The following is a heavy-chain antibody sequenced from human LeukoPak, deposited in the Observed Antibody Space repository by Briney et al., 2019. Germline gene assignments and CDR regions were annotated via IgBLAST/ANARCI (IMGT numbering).Heavy chain of an antibody. CDR3: AAGYCSSTSCYVPYYYYGMDV. J-gene: IGHJ6*02. Sequence: TSVKVSCKASGFTFTSSAMQWVRQARGQRLEWRGWIVVGSGNTNYAQKFQERVAITRDMSTSTAYMELSSLRSEDTAVYYCAAGYCSSTSCYVPYYYYGMDVWGQGTTVTVSS. CDR1: GFTFTSSA. D-gene: IGHD2-2*01. V-gene: IGHV1-58*02. CDR2: IVVGSGNT.